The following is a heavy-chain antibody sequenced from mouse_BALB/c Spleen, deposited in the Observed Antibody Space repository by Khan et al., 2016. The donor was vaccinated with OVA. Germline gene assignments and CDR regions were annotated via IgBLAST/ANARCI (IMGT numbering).Heavy chain of an antibody. CDR1: GYTFTIYG. D-gene: IGHD2-14*01. Sequence: QIQLVQSGPELKKPGETVKISCKASGYTFTIYGMNWVRQAPGKGLKWMGWINTYTGEPTYADDFKGRFAFSLENSASTAFLQISNLKNEDTATYCCARVGYNGTMDYWGQGTSVTVSS. V-gene: IGHV9-3-1*01. CDR2: INTYTGEP. CDR3: ARVGYNGTMDY. J-gene: IGHJ4*01.